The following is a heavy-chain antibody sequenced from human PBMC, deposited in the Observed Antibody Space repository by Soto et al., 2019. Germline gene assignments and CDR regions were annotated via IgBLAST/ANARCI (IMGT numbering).Heavy chain of an antibody. J-gene: IGHJ6*02. CDR3: AKGGPVGYYGSGILYYYGMDV. D-gene: IGHD3-10*01. V-gene: IGHV3-30*18. CDR1: GFTFSSYG. Sequence: HPGGSLRLSCAASGFTFSSYGMHWVRQAPGKGLEWVAVISYDGSNKYYADSVKGRFTISRDNSKNTLYLQMNSLRAEDTAVYYCAKGGPVGYYGSGILYYYGMDVWGQGTTVTVSS. CDR2: ISYDGSNK.